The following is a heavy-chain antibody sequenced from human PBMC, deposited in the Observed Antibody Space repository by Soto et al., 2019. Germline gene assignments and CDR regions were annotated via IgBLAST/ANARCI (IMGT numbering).Heavy chain of an antibody. D-gene: IGHD3-10*01. CDR2: INQDGSGN. CDR1: GFTFSSYW. CDR3: ASRGSAGIHFDS. Sequence: PGGSLRLSCAASGFTFSSYWMSWVRQAPGKGLEWVGNINQDGSGNYYVDSLKGRFTISRDNAKNSLYLQMNNLRAEDTAFYYCASRGSAGIHFDSWGQGALVTVS. J-gene: IGHJ4*02. V-gene: IGHV3-7*03.